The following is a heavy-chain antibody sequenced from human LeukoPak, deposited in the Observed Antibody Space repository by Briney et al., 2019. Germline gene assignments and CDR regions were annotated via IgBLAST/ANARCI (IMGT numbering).Heavy chain of an antibody. Sequence: GGSLRLSCAASGFTFSSYWMHWGRQAPGRGLVWVSRINSDGSSTSYADSVKGRFTISRDNAKNTLYLQMNSLRAEDTAVYYCARDRWELLFDYWGQGTLVTVSS. D-gene: IGHD1-26*01. CDR3: ARDRWELLFDY. J-gene: IGHJ4*02. CDR2: INSDGSST. V-gene: IGHV3-74*01. CDR1: GFTFSSYW.